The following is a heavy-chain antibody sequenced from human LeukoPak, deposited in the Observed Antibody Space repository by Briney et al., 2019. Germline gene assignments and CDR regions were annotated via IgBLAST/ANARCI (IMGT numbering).Heavy chain of an antibody. Sequence: SETLSLTCTVSGGSISSYCWSWIRQPPGKGLEWIGSIYYSGSTNYNPSLKSRVSISGDTSKNHFSLKLSSLTAADTAVYYCARGEIQISNWFGSWGQGTLVIVSS. CDR2: IYYSGST. V-gene: IGHV4-59*01. CDR1: GGSISSYC. J-gene: IGHJ5*01. CDR3: ARGEIQISNWFGS. D-gene: IGHD5-18*01.